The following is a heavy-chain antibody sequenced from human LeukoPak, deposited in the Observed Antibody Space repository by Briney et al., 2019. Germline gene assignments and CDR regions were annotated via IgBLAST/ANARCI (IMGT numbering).Heavy chain of an antibody. D-gene: IGHD3-22*01. V-gene: IGHV1-8*03. J-gene: IGHJ4*02. CDR3: ATVQKQDYDTRPYYDH. Sequence: ASVKVSCKASGYTFTSYDINWVRQATGQGLEWTGWMNPNSGNTGYAQKFQGRVTITRNTSISTAYMELSSLRSEDTAVYYCATVQKQDYDTRPYYDHWGQGTLVTVSS. CDR1: GYTFTSYD. CDR2: MNPNSGNT.